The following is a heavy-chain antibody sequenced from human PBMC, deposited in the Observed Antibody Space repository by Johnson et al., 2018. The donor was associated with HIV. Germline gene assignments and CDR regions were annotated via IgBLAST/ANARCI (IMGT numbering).Heavy chain of an antibody. CDR1: GFTLSSYA. CDR2: IYSGGST. D-gene: IGHD2-21*01. Sequence: QVQLVESGGGVVQPGRSLRLSCTASGFTLSSYAIHWVRQAPGKGLEWVAVIYSGGSTYYADSVKGRFTISRDNSKNTRYLQMNSLRAEDTAVYCCAKDARPEGGSDSSGDCYSGYDAFDIWGQGTKLTVSS. V-gene: IGHV3-NL1*01. CDR3: AKDARPEGGSDSSGDCYSGYDAFDI. J-gene: IGHJ3*02.